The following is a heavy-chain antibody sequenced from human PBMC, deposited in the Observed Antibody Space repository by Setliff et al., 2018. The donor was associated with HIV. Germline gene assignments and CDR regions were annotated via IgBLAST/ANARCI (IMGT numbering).Heavy chain of an antibody. Sequence: PGGSLRLSCAASGFTFSRYWMTWVRQAPGKGLEWVANIKQDGSEENYVDSVKGRFTISRDNAKNSLYLQMNSLRAEDTAVFYCARGTSRSGWYYFDYWGQGTLVTVSS. CDR1: GFTFSRYW. CDR3: ARGTSRSGWYYFDY. D-gene: IGHD6-19*01. J-gene: IGHJ4*02. CDR2: IKQDGSEE. V-gene: IGHV3-7*05.